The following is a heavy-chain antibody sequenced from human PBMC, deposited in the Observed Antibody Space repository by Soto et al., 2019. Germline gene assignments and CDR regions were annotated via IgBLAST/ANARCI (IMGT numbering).Heavy chain of an antibody. CDR3: ARGAPYYGSGSYPWFDP. J-gene: IGHJ5*02. CDR1: GGSFSGYY. V-gene: IGHV4-34*01. D-gene: IGHD3-10*01. CDR2: INHSGST. Sequence: SETLSLTCAVYGGSFSGYYWSWIRQPPGKGLEWIGEINHSGSTNYNPSPKSRVTISVDTSKNQFSLKLSSVTAADTAVYYCARGAPYYGSGSYPWFDPWGQGTLVTVSS.